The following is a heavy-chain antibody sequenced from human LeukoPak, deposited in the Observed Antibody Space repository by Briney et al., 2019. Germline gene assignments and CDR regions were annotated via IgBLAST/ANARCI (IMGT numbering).Heavy chain of an antibody. D-gene: IGHD3-16*01. Sequence: GGSLRLSCAASGFTFSSYEMNWVRQAPGKGLEWVSYIRSSGSTIYYADSVKGRFTISRDNAKNSLYLHMNSLRAEDTAVYYCARGWGRYDYWGQGTLVTVSS. CDR3: ARGWGRYDY. CDR1: GFTFSSYE. CDR2: IRSSGSTI. J-gene: IGHJ4*02. V-gene: IGHV3-48*03.